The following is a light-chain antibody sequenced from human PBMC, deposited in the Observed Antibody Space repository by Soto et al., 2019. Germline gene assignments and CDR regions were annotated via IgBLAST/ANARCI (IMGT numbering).Light chain of an antibody. Sequence: EIVLTQSPATLSLSPGERATLSCRASQSVNTFLVWYQQGPGQAPRLLIYDASHRAAGIPARFSGSGFGTDFTLTISSLEPEDAAVYYCQQRSNWPPITFGQGTRLEIK. CDR2: DAS. V-gene: IGKV3-11*01. J-gene: IGKJ5*01. CDR3: QQRSNWPPIT. CDR1: QSVNTF.